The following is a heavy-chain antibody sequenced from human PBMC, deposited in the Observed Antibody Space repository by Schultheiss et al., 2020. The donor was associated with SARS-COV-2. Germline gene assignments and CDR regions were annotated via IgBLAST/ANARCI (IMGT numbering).Heavy chain of an antibody. V-gene: IGHV3-23*01. Sequence: GGSLRLSCAASGFTFSSYSMNWVRQAPGKGLEWVATMSGTAAGGSTYYADSVKGRFTISRDNSKNTLYLQMNSLRAEDTAVYYCARDPGSELRRNNYFDYWGQGTLVTVSS. CDR2: MSGTAAGGST. CDR3: ARDPGSELRRNNYFDY. D-gene: IGHD4-23*01. CDR1: GFTFSSYS. J-gene: IGHJ4*02.